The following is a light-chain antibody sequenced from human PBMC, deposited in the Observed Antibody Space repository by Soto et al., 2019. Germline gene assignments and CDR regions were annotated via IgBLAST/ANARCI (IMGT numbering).Light chain of an antibody. CDR2: DVN. J-gene: IGLJ2*01. CDR1: SSDVGAYDY. V-gene: IGLV2-14*03. CDR3: SSYTSSGSVI. Sequence: QSALTQPASVSGSPGQSIAISCTGTSSDVGAYDYVSWYQQHPGKAPKLMINDVNHRPSGVSNRFSGSKSGNTASLTISGLHAEDEADYYCSSYTSSGSVIFGGGTKLTVL.